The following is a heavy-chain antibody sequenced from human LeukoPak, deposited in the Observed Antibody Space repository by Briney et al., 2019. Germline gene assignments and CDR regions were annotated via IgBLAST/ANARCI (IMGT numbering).Heavy chain of an antibody. Sequence: ASVKVSCKASGYTFTSYGISWVRQAPGQGLEWMGWMNPNSGNTGYAQKFQGRVTMTRNTSISTAYMELSSLRSEDTAVYYCARAQYCSGGSCYYFDYWGQGTLVTVSS. CDR1: GYTFTSYG. CDR2: MNPNSGNT. J-gene: IGHJ4*02. V-gene: IGHV1-8*02. CDR3: ARAQYCSGGSCYYFDY. D-gene: IGHD2-15*01.